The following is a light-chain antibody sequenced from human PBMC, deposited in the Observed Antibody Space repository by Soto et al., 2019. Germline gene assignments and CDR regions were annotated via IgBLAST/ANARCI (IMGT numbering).Light chain of an antibody. V-gene: IGKV1-33*01. CDR2: DAS. J-gene: IGKJ5*01. CDR1: QDISNS. Sequence: DIQMTQSPSSLSASVGDRVTISFQASQDISNSLNWYQQKPGKAPKLLIYDASNLETGVPSRFSGSGSGTDFTFTISSLQPEDIATYYCQHCHSLPLTFGQGTRLETK. CDR3: QHCHSLPLT.